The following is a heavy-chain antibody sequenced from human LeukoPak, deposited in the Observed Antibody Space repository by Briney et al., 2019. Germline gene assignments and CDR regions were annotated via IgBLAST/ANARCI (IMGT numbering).Heavy chain of an antibody. CDR1: GGSLSGYY. V-gene: IGHV4-34*01. D-gene: IGHD5-18*01. J-gene: IGHJ6*03. CDR2: INHSGST. CDR3: ARRGYSYGQGYYYYYYMDV. Sequence: SETLSLTCAVYGGSLSGYYWSWIRQPPGKGLEWIGEINHSGSTNYNPSLKSRVTISVDTSKNQFSLKLSSVTAADTAVYYCARRGYSYGQGYYYYYYMDVWGKGTTVTISS.